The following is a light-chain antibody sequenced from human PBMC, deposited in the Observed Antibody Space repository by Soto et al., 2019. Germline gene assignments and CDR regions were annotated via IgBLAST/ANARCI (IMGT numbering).Light chain of an antibody. J-gene: IGLJ3*02. Sequence: QSVLTQPPSVSGAPGQKVTISCTRSSSNIGAAYDVHWYQHLPGTAPKLLIYGNNNRPSGVPDRFSGSKSGTSASLAITGLQAEDEADYYCQSYDSSLSGGVFGGGPKLTVL. V-gene: IGLV1-40*01. CDR3: QSYDSSLSGGV. CDR1: SSNIGAAYD. CDR2: GNN.